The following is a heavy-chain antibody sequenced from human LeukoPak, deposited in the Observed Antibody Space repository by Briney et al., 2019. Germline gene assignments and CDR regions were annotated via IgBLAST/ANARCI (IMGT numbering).Heavy chain of an antibody. V-gene: IGHV4-59*01. J-gene: IGHJ5*02. CDR1: GGSISSYY. CDR3: ASTRVGLWFDP. CDR2: IYYSGST. Sequence: KPSETLSLTCTVSGGSISSYYWSWIRQPPGKGLEWTGYIYYSGSTNYNPSLKSRVTISVDTSKNQFSLKLSSVTAADTAVYYCASTRVGLWFDPWGQGTLVTVSS. D-gene: IGHD3-10*02.